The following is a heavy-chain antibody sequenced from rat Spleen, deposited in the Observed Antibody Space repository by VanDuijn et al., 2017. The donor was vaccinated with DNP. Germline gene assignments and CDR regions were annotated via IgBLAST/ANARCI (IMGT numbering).Heavy chain of an antibody. V-gene: IGHV2-6*01. J-gene: IGHJ3*01. Sequence: QVQLKESGPGLVQPSQTLSLTCTVSGFSLTSYTVSWVRQPPGKGLEWIATISSGGITYYNSALKSRLSISRDTSKSKVLLKMNSLQTEDTAMYFCARGHTTGLTWFAYWGQGTLVTVSS. CDR3: ARGHTTGLTWFAY. CDR1: GFSLTSYT. D-gene: IGHD1-9*01. CDR2: ISSGGIT.